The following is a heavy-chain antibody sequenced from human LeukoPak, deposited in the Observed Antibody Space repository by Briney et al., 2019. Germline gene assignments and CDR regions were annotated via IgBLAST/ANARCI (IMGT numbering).Heavy chain of an antibody. CDR1: GFTFSSYS. V-gene: IGHV3-21*01. D-gene: IGHD6-13*01. Sequence: GGSLRLSCAASGFTFSSYSMNWVPEAPGKGVEWVSSISSSSSYIYYADSVKGRFTITRDNAKNSLYLQMNSLRADDTAVYYCAREAGIAAAYNWFDPWGQGTLVTVSS. CDR3: AREAGIAAAYNWFDP. CDR2: ISSSSSYI. J-gene: IGHJ5*02.